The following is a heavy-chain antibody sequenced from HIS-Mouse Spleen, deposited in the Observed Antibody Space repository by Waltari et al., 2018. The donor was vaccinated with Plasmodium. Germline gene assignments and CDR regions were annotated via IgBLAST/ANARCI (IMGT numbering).Heavy chain of an antibody. CDR2: IYYSGST. CDR3: ARGALELGDAFDI. J-gene: IGHJ3*02. Sequence: QLQLQESGPGLVKPSETLSLNCTVSGGSISSSSYYWGWTRQPPGKGREWIGSIYYSGSTYYNPSLKSRVTISVDTSKNQFSLKLSSVTAADTAVYYCARGALELGDAFDIWGQGTMVTVSS. V-gene: IGHV4-39*07. CDR1: GGSISSSSYY. D-gene: IGHD7-27*01.